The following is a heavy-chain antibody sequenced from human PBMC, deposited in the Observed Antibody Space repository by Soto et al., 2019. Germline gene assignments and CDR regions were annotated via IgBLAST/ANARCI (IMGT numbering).Heavy chain of an antibody. CDR1: GFTFGDYA. V-gene: IGHV3-49*03. CDR2: IRSKAYGGTT. D-gene: IGHD3-3*01. CDR3: TRAIFGVVIHSPYYYGMDV. J-gene: IGHJ6*02. Sequence: RRLSCTASGFTFGDYAMSWFRQAPGKGLEWVGFIRSKAYGGTTEYAASVKGRFTISRDDSKSIAYLQMNSLKTEDTAVYYCTRAIFGVVIHSPYYYGMDVWGQGTTVTVSS.